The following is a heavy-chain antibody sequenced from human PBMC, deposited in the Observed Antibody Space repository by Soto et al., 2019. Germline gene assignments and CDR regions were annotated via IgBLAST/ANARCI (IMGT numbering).Heavy chain of an antibody. CDR1: GYSINSGDY. J-gene: IGHJ4*02. D-gene: IGHD5-18*01. CDR2: IYHSGST. V-gene: IGHV4-38-2*02. CDR3: AREGPPRGYSYGYLDYFDY. Sequence: SETLSLTCAVSGYSINSGDYWGWIRQPPGKGLEWIGSIYHSGSTSYNPSLKSRVTISVDTSKNQFSLKLSSVTAADTAVYYCAREGPPRGYSYGYLDYFDYWGQGTLVTVSS.